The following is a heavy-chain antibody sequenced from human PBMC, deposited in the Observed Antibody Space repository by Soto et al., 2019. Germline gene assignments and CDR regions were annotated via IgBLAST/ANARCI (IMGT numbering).Heavy chain of an antibody. Sequence: PSETLSLTCAVYGGSFSGYDWTWIRQTPGKGLEWIGEIHHSGRTNYNPSLKSRVSISADTSKTQFSLNLTSVTAADTAVYYCARGECSSNYCFTRWALDIWGQGTVVTVSS. CDR1: GGSFSGYD. D-gene: IGHD2-2*01. CDR2: IHHSGRT. J-gene: IGHJ3*02. CDR3: ARGECSSNYCFTRWALDI. V-gene: IGHV4-34*01.